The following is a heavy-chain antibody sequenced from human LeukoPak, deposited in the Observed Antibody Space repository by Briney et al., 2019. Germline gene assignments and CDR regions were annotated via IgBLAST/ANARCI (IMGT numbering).Heavy chain of an antibody. D-gene: IGHD4-17*01. CDR3: ASRPSYGDYFDD. CDR1: GESFSGYY. Sequence: PSETLSLTCAVYGESFSGYYWSWIRQPPGKGLEWIGEINHSGRTNYNPSLKSRVTISVDTSKNQFSLKLSSVTAADTAVYYCASRPSYGDYFDDWGQGTLVTVSS. V-gene: IGHV4-34*01. J-gene: IGHJ4*02. CDR2: INHSGRT.